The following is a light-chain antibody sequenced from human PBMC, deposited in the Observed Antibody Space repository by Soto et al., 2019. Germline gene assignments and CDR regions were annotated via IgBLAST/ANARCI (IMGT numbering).Light chain of an antibody. CDR1: SSNIGAGYD. CDR3: QSYDSRLRV. Sequence: QSVLTQPPSVSGAPGQRVTISCTGSSSNIGAGYDVHWYQQLPGTAPKLLIYGNSNRPSGVPDRFSGSKSGTSASLAITGLQAEDEADYYCQSYDSRLRVFGNGTKVT. CDR2: GNS. J-gene: IGLJ1*01. V-gene: IGLV1-40*01.